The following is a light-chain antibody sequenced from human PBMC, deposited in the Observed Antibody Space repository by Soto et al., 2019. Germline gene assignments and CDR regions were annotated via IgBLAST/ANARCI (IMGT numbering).Light chain of an antibody. J-gene: IGKJ4*01. CDR2: ASS. CDR1: QDIRSD. Sequence: AIQMTQFPSSLSASVGDRVTITCRASQDIRSDLGWYQQRPGKAPNLLIYASSSLQSGVPSRFSGSGSGTDFSLTISSLQPEDFATYYCLQDNKYPLTFGGGTKVHIK. CDR3: LQDNKYPLT. V-gene: IGKV1-6*01.